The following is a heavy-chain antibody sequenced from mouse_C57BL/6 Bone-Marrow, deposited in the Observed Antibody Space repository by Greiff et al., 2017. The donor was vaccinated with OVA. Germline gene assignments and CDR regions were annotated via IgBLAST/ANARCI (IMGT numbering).Heavy chain of an antibody. D-gene: IGHD1-1*01. J-gene: IGHJ4*01. V-gene: IGHV1-18*01. Sequence: EVQLQQSGPELVKPGASVKIPCKASGYTFTDYNMDWVKQSHGKSLEWIGDINPNNGGTIYNQKFKGKATLTVDKSSSTAYMELRSLTSEDTAVYYCAGDYGSSYRYAMDYWGQGTSVTVSS. CDR3: AGDYGSSYRYAMDY. CDR2: INPNNGGT. CDR1: GYTFTDYN.